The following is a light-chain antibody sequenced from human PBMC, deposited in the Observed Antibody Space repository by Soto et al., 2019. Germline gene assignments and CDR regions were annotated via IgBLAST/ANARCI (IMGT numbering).Light chain of an antibody. Sequence: EIVLTQSPGTLSLSPGEGATLSCRASQSIGGNFLAWYQQRRGQAPRLLIHGASNRATGVPDRFSGSGSGTDFTLTISSLEPEDFAVYYCQQRSNWTQVTFGGGTKVDI. J-gene: IGKJ4*01. CDR3: QQRSNWTQVT. CDR1: QSIGGNF. CDR2: GAS. V-gene: IGKV3D-20*02.